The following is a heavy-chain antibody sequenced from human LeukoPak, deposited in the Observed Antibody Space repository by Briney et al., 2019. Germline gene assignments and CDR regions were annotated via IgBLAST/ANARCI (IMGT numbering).Heavy chain of an antibody. CDR3: ASYYGSGSYPYYYYYYMDV. Sequence: ASVKVSCKASGYTFTSYYMHWVRQAPGQGLEWMGIINPSGGSTSYAQKFQGRVTMTRDTSTSTVYLELSSLRSEDTAVYYCASYYGSGSYPYYYYYYMDVWGKGTTVTVSS. J-gene: IGHJ6*03. D-gene: IGHD3-10*01. CDR2: INPSGGST. CDR1: GYTFTSYY. V-gene: IGHV1-46*03.